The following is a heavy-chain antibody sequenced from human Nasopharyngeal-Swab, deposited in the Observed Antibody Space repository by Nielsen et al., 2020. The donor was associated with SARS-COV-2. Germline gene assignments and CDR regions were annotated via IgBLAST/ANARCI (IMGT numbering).Heavy chain of an antibody. CDR3: ATGGSGSSGWYAGFDP. D-gene: IGHD6-19*01. CDR1: GYTLTELS. J-gene: IGHJ5*02. CDR2: FDPEDGET. Sequence: ASVKVSCKVSGYTLTELSMHWVRQAPGKGLEWMGGFDPEDGETIYAQKFQGRVTMTEDTSTDTAYMELSSLRSEDTAVYYCATGGSGSSGWYAGFDPWGQGTLVTVSS. V-gene: IGHV1-24*01.